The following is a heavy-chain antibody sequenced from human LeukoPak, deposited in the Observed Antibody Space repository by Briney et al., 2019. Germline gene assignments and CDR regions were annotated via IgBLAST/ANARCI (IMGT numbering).Heavy chain of an antibody. CDR1: GYTLTELS. V-gene: IGHV1-24*01. J-gene: IGHJ6*02. CDR2: FDPEDGET. CDR3: ATDSGSYYGMDV. D-gene: IGHD1-26*01. Sequence: ASVKVSCKVSGYTLTELSMHWVRQAPGKGREWMGGFDPEDGETIYAQKFQGRVTMTEDTSTDTAYMELSSLRSEDTAVYYCATDSGSYYGMDVWGQGTTVTVSS.